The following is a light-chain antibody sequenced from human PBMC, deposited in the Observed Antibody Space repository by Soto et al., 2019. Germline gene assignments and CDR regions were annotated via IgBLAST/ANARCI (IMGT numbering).Light chain of an antibody. CDR1: SSNIGAGYD. Sequence: SVLTQPPPVSWGPRARGTISCTGGSSNIGAGYDVHWYQQLPGTAPKLLIYGNSNRPSGVPDRFSGSKSGTSASLAITGLQAEDEADYYCQSYDSSLSGHVFGTGTKVTVL. CDR2: GNS. CDR3: QSYDSSLSGHV. V-gene: IGLV1-40*01. J-gene: IGLJ1*01.